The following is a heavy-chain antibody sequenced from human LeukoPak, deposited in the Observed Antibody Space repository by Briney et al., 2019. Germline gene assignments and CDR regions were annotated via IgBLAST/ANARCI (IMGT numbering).Heavy chain of an antibody. CDR2: IYYSGST. CDR1: GGSISSSSYY. J-gene: IGHJ4*02. Sequence: KASETLSLTCTVSGGSISSSSYYWGWIRQPPGKGLEWIGSIYYSGSTYYNPSLKRRVTISVDTSKNQFSLKLSSVTAADTAVYYCARDASDSSWLFDYWGQGTLVTVSS. D-gene: IGHD3-22*01. CDR3: ARDASDSSWLFDY. V-gene: IGHV4-39*07.